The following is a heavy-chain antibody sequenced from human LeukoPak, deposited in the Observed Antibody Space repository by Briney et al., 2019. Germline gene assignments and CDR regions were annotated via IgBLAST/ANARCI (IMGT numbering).Heavy chain of an antibody. D-gene: IGHD4-23*01. Sequence: PSETLSLTCTVSGGSISSYYWSWIRQPPGKGLEWIGYIYYSGSTNYNPSLKSRVTISVDTSKNQFSLKLSSVTAADTAVYYCARTDYGGNSGGDFDYWGQGTLVTVSS. V-gene: IGHV4-59*08. CDR1: GGSISSYY. CDR2: IYYSGST. J-gene: IGHJ4*02. CDR3: ARTDYGGNSGGDFDY.